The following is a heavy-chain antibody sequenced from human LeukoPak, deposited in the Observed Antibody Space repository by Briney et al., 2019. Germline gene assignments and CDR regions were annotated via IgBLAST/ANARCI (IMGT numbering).Heavy chain of an antibody. CDR1: GFTFSSYS. V-gene: IGHV3-21*01. D-gene: IGHD2-2*01. Sequence: GGSLRLSCAASGFTFSSYSMNWVRQAPGKGLEWVSSISSSSSYIYYADSVKGRFTISRDNAKNSLYLQMNSLRAEDTAVYYCARDRHNPQIMVAVPALLYGMDVWGQGPRSPSP. CDR3: ARDRHNPQIMVAVPALLYGMDV. J-gene: IGHJ6*02. CDR2: ISSSSSYI.